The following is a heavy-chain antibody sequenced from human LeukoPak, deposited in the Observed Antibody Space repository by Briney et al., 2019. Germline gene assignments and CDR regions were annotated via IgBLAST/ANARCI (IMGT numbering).Heavy chain of an antibody. CDR3: ARGSYYDFWSGYPPYYYYYMDV. CDR2: ISSSSSYI. Sequence: GGSLRLSCAASGLSFSSFAMSWVRQAPGKGLEWVSSISSSSSYIYYADSVKGRFTISRDNAKNSLYLQMNSLRAEDTAVYYCARGSYYDFWSGYPPYYYYYMDVWGKGTTVTVSS. CDR1: GLSFSSFA. V-gene: IGHV3-21*01. D-gene: IGHD3-3*01. J-gene: IGHJ6*03.